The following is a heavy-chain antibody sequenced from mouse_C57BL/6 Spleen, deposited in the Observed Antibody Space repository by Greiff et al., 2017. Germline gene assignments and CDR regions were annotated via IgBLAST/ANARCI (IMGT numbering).Heavy chain of an antibody. D-gene: IGHD1-1*01. J-gene: IGHJ4*01. V-gene: IGHV1-7*01. CDR2: INPSSGYT. Sequence: VQGVESGAELAKPGASVKLSCKASGYTFTSYWMHWVKQRPGQGLEWIGYINPSSGYTKYNQKFKDKATLTADKSSSTAYMQLSSLTYEDSAVYYCARVVTTVDAMDYWGQGTSVTVSS. CDR3: ARVVTTVDAMDY. CDR1: GYTFTSYW.